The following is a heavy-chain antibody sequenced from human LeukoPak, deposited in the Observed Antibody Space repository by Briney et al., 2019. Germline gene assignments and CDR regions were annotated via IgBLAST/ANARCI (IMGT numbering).Heavy chain of an antibody. CDR1: GGSISSYY. Sequence: PSETLSLTCTVSGGSISSYYWSWIRQPAGKGLGWIGRIYTSGSTNYNPSLKSRVTMSVDTSKNQFSLKLSSVTAADTAVYYCASSGGLLADAFDIWGQGTMVTVSS. D-gene: IGHD6-25*01. CDR2: IYTSGST. J-gene: IGHJ3*02. CDR3: ASSGGLLADAFDI. V-gene: IGHV4-4*07.